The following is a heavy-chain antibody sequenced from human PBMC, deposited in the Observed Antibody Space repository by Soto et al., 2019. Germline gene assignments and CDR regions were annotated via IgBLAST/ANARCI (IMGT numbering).Heavy chain of an antibody. J-gene: IGHJ4*02. Sequence: EVQLVESGGGLVQPGGSLRLSCAASGFTFSSYAMHWVRQAPGKGLEYVSAISSNGGSTYYANSVKGRFTISRDNSKNTLYLQMGSLRAEDMAVYYCARETDRRTYYDSWSGYDYWGQGTLVTVSS. CDR2: ISSNGGST. CDR1: GFTFSSYA. CDR3: ARETDRRTYYDSWSGYDY. V-gene: IGHV3-64*01. D-gene: IGHD3-3*01.